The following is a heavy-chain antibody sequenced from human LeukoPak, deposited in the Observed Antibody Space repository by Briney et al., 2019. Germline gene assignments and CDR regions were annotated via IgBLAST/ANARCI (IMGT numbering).Heavy chain of an antibody. V-gene: IGHV4-59*12. D-gene: IGHD6-6*01. CDR3: ARDSSHWYFDL. CDR2: IYYSGST. CDR1: GGSISSYY. Sequence: PSETLSPTCTVSGGSISSYYWSWIRQPPGKGLEWIGYIYYSGSTNYNPSLKSRVTISVDTSKNQFSLKLSSVTAADTAVYYCARDSSHWYFDLWGRGTLVTVSS. J-gene: IGHJ2*01.